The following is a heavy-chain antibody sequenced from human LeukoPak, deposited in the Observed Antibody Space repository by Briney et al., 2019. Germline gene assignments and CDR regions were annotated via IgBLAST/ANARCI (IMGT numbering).Heavy chain of an antibody. J-gene: IGHJ4*02. V-gene: IGHV3-74*03. Sequence: GGSLRLSCTASGFTFSFYWMHWVRQVPGKGLVWVSRINGDGSTTQYAESVKGRFTISRDNAMSTLYLDLSSLTAEDTAVYYCATRDLMMTGLGYWGQGTLVSVSS. CDR2: INGDGSTT. CDR1: GFTFSFYW. D-gene: IGHD3-9*01. CDR3: ATRDLMMTGLGY.